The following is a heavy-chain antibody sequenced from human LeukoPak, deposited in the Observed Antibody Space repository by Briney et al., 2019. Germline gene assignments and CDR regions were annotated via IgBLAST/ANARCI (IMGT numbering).Heavy chain of an antibody. D-gene: IGHD6-19*01. V-gene: IGHV3-53*01. Sequence: GGSLRLSCAASGFTFSSYWLSWVRQAPGKGKQWVSVIDGDDSTYYADSVKGRFTVTIDHAKHMVYLHMNRIRLEDTPLYDCAWRFISGWYLAYWGEGT. CDR2: IDGDDST. CDR3: AWRFISGWYLAY. CDR1: GFTFSSYW. J-gene: IGHJ4*02.